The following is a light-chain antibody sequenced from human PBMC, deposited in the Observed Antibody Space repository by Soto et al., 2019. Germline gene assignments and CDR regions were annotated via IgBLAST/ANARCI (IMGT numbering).Light chain of an antibody. J-gene: IGKJ1*01. Sequence: DIVLTQFPESLTVSPGERVTINCDSSQSVLYSANNRSHLAWFQQRPGQPPKLLIFWASFRESGVPARFSGSGSGTHFTLTISSLQAEDVAVYHCHQFFITPWTFGQGTRVEIK. CDR2: WAS. CDR3: HQFFITPWT. CDR1: QSVLYSANNRSH. V-gene: IGKV4-1*01.